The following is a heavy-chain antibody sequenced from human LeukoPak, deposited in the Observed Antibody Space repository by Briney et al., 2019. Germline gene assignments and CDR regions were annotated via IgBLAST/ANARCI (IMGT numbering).Heavy chain of an antibody. D-gene: IGHD3-22*01. V-gene: IGHV1-69*05. CDR3: ARVLFGVVNPAFDY. CDR1: GGTFSSYA. J-gene: IGHJ4*02. Sequence: GASVKVSCKASGGTFSSYAISWVRQAPGQGLEWMGGIIPIFGTANYAQKFQGRVTITTDESTSTAYMELSSLRSEDTAMYYCARVLFGVVNPAFDYWGQGTLVTVSS. CDR2: IIPIFGTA.